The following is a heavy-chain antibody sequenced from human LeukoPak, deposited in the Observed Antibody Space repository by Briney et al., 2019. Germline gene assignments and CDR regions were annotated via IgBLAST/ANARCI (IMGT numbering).Heavy chain of an antibody. CDR2: MSPNSGDT. D-gene: IGHD1-1*01. J-gene: IGHJ4*02. Sequence: ASVKVSCKASGGTFSSYAISWVRQAPGQGLEWMGWMSPNSGDTGYAQKFQGRVSMTRDTSISTAYMGLSSLRSEDTAVYYCASNPPNTGDFYYWGLGSLVTVSS. CDR1: GGTFSSYA. CDR3: ASNPPNTGDFYY. V-gene: IGHV1-8*02.